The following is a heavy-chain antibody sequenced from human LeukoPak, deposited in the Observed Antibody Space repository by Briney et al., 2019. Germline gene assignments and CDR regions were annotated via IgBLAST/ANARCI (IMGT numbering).Heavy chain of an antibody. CDR3: ARADPVGY. Sequence: EASVKVSCKASGDTFTGSFMHWVRQAPGQGLEWMGWINSNTGGTKFAQKFQGRVTMTRDTSISTAHMELSSLRSDDTAVYYCARADPVGYWGQGTQVTVSS. J-gene: IGHJ4*02. CDR2: INSNTGGT. CDR1: GDTFTGSF. V-gene: IGHV1-2*02.